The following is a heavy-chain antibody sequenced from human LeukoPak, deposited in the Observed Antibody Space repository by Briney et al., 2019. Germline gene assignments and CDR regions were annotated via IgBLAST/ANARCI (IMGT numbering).Heavy chain of an antibody. J-gene: IGHJ5*02. Sequence: SVKVSCKASGGTFSSYAISWVRQAPGQGLEWMGRIIPILGIANYAQKFQGRVTITADESTSTAYMELSSLRSEDTAVYYCARGGSGTNWFDPWGQGTLVTVSS. D-gene: IGHD3-10*01. CDR2: IIPILGIA. CDR3: ARGGSGTNWFDP. CDR1: GGTFSSYA. V-gene: IGHV1-69*04.